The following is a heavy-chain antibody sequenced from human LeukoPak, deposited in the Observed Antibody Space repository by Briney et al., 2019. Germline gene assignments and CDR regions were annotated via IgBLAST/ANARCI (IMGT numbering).Heavy chain of an antibody. V-gene: IGHV4-38-2*02. CDR2: IYHSGST. D-gene: IGHD1-1*01. CDR1: GYSISSGYY. Sequence: SGTLSLTCTVSGYSISSGYYWGWIRQPPGKGLEWIGSIYHSGSTYYNPSLKSRVTISVDTSKNQFSLKLSSVTAADTAVYYCARDPTGTGDYWGQGTLVTVSS. J-gene: IGHJ4*02. CDR3: ARDPTGTGDY.